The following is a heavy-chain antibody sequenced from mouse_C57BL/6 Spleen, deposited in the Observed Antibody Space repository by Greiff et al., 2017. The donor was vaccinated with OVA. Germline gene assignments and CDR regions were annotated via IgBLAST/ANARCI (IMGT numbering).Heavy chain of an antibody. D-gene: IGHD1-1*02. CDR1: GYTFTDYE. J-gene: IGHJ2*01. Sequence: VQLQQSGAELVRPGASVTLSCKASGYTFTDYEMHWVKPTPVHGLEWIGAIDPETGGTAYNQKFKGKAILTADKSSSTAYMELRSLTSEDSAVYYCTTMPREYCDYWGQGTTLTVAS. CDR3: TTMPREYCDY. V-gene: IGHV1-15*01. CDR2: IDPETGGT.